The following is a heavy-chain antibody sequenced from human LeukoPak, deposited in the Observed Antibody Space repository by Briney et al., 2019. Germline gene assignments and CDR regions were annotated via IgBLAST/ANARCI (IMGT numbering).Heavy chain of an antibody. Sequence: GGSLRLSCAASGFTFSDHAMSWVRQAPGKGLEWVSGISGSGTSTFYADSVKGRFTISRDNSKNTLYLQMNSLRAEDTAVYYCAKESVKDSSGYYFDYWGQGTLVTVSS. CDR3: AKESVKDSSGYYFDY. D-gene: IGHD3-22*01. V-gene: IGHV3-23*01. CDR2: ISGSGTST. CDR1: GFTFSDHA. J-gene: IGHJ4*02.